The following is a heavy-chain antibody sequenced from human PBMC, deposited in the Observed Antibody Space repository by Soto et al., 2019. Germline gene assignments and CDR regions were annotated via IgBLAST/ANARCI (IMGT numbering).Heavy chain of an antibody. V-gene: IGHV4-59*01. Sequence: SETLSLTCTVSGCSISSYYWGWIRQPPGKGLEWIGYIYYSGSTNYNPSLKSRVTISVDTSKNQFSLKLSSVTAADTAVYYCASSYDYGDFYYYYYGMDVWGQGTTVTVSS. CDR1: GCSISSYY. CDR2: IYYSGST. CDR3: ASSYDYGDFYYYYYGMDV. J-gene: IGHJ6*02. D-gene: IGHD4-17*01.